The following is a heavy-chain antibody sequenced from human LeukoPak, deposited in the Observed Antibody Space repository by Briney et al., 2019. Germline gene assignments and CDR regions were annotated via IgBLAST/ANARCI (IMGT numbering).Heavy chain of an antibody. Sequence: PGGSLRLSCAASGFTFSSYAMTWVRQAPGKGLEWVSGISGSGGSTYYADSVKGWFTNSRDNSKNTLYLQMNSLRAEDTAVYYCARDRVGIVGAIWVGDAFDIWGQGTMVTVSS. D-gene: IGHD1-26*01. CDR3: ARDRVGIVGAIWVGDAFDI. V-gene: IGHV3-23*01. CDR1: GFTFSSYA. J-gene: IGHJ3*02. CDR2: ISGSGGST.